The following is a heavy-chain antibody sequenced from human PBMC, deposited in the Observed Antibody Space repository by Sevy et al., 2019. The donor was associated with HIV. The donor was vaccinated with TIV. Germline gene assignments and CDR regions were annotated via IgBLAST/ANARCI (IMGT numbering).Heavy chain of an antibody. CDR1: GYTLSHLS. Sequence: ASVKVSCKVSGYTLSHLSLHWVRQAPGKGLEWMGSFEPEDAETIYAQKFQGRVTMTEDRSTDTAYMELSSLRSEDTAVYFCATTKDYYDSSGSSFDYWGQGTLVTVSS. CDR2: FEPEDAET. V-gene: IGHV1-24*01. D-gene: IGHD3-22*01. CDR3: ATTKDYYDSSGSSFDY. J-gene: IGHJ4*02.